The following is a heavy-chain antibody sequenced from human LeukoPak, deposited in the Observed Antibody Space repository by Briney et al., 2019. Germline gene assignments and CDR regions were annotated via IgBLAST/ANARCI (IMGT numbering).Heavy chain of an antibody. CDR3: ARSGGSEAFDI. D-gene: IGHD3-10*01. V-gene: IGHV3-30*04. J-gene: IGHJ3*02. CDR2: ISYGGSNN. CDR1: GFTFSSYA. Sequence: GGSLRLSCAAPGFTFSSYAMHWVRQAPGKGLEWAAAISYGGSNNYYADSEKGRFTIARDNCKDSLYLQRNSLRAEDTAVYYSARSGGSEAFDIWGQGTMVTVSS.